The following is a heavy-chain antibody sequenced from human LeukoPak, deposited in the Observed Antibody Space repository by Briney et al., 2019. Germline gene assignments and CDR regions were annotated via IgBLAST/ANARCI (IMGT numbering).Heavy chain of an antibody. J-gene: IGHJ4*02. CDR1: GYSFTSYW. D-gene: IGHD5-12*01. Sequence: GESLKISCKASGYSFTSYWIGWVRQMPGKGREWRGIIYPYDSDTRYSPSFQGQVTISADKSISTAYLQWSNLKASDTAMYYCARHIGYSAWNPDYWGQGTLVTVSS. CDR2: IYPYDSDT. CDR3: ARHIGYSAWNPDY. V-gene: IGHV5-51*01.